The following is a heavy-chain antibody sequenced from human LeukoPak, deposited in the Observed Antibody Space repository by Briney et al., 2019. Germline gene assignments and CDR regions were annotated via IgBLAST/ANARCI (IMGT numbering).Heavy chain of an antibody. CDR1: GGSFSGYY. J-gene: IGHJ5*02. CDR3: ARLTYYYDTRKDNWFDP. V-gene: IGHV4-34*01. CDR2: INHSGST. D-gene: IGHD3-22*01. Sequence: PSETLSLTCAVYGGSFSGYYWSWIRQPPGKGLEWIGEINHSGSTNYNPSLKSRVTISVDTSKNQFSLKLSSVTAADTAVYYCARLTYYYDTRKDNWFDPWGQGTLVTVSS.